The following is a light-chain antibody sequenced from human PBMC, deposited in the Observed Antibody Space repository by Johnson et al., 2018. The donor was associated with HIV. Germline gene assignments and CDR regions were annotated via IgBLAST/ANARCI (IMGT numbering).Light chain of an antibody. CDR2: ENN. V-gene: IGLV1-51*02. Sequence: QAVLTQPPSVSAAPGQKVTISCSGSSSNIGNNYVSWYQQFPGAAPKLLIYENNKRPSGIPDRFSGSKSGTSATLGITGLQTGDEADYYCGAWDSSLSADVFGTGTQVT. CDR3: GAWDSSLSADV. J-gene: IGLJ1*01. CDR1: SSNIGNNY.